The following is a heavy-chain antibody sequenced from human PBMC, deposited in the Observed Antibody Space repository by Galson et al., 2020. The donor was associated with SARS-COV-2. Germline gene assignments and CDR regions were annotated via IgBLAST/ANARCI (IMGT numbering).Heavy chain of an antibody. CDR3: ARDGQLSSGWAFDY. D-gene: IGHD6-19*01. J-gene: IGHJ4*02. V-gene: IGHV3-33*01. Sequence: GGSLRLSCAASGFTFSSHAIHWVRQAPGKGLEWVAQIFYDGSDKYYGDSVKGRFTISRDSSKNTVYLQMNNLRADDTAVYYCARDGQLSSGWAFDYWGQGTLVSVSS. CDR2: IFYDGSDK. CDR1: GFTFSSHA.